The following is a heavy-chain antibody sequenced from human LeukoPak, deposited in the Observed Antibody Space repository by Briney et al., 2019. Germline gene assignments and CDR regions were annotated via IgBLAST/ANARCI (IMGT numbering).Heavy chain of an antibody. CDR1: GFTFSSNG. Sequence: GGSLRLSCAASGFTFSSNGMSWVRQAPGKGLEWVSAVSGRGGTTYYADSVRGRFTISRDNAKNTLYLQMNSLRAEDTAVYYCARDRGYAGDSRGQGTLVTVSS. CDR3: ARDRGYAGDS. J-gene: IGHJ4*02. D-gene: IGHD6-25*01. V-gene: IGHV3-23*01. CDR2: VSGRGGTT.